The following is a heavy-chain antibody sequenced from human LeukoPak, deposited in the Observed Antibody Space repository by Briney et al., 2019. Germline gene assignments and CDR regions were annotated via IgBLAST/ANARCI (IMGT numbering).Heavy chain of an antibody. V-gene: IGHV1-69*05. J-gene: IGHJ3*02. CDR3: ARDPVVVAAWYAFDI. D-gene: IGHD2-15*01. CDR2: IIPIFGTA. CDR1: GGTFSSYA. Sequence: SVKVSCKASGGTFSSYAISWVRQAPGQGLEWMGRIIPIFGTANYAQKFQGRVTITTDESTSTAYMELSSLRSEDTAVYYCARDPVVVAAWYAFDICGQGTMVTVSS.